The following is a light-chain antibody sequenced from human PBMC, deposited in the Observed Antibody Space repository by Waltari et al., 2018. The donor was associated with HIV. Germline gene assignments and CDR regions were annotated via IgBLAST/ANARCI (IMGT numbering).Light chain of an antibody. V-gene: IGLV1-44*01. CDR1: SSTHGSNT. Sequence: QSVLTQPPPASGTPGQRVTSPCSGTSSTHGSNTVNWYQQLPGTAPKLLIYSNYQRPSGVPDRFSGSKSGTSAALAISGIHSEDEADYYCAAWDDSLNGVVFGGGTKLTVL. CDR3: AAWDDSLNGVV. CDR2: SNY. J-gene: IGLJ2*01.